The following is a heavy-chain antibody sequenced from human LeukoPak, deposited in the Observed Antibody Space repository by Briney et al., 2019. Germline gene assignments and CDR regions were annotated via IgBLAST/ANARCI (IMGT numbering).Heavy chain of an antibody. CDR3: ARRIESYCSSTSCHRERVYYYYGMDV. J-gene: IGHJ6*02. V-gene: IGHV1-18*01. D-gene: IGHD2-2*01. CDR1: GYTFTSYG. CDR2: ISAYNGNT. Sequence: ASVKVSCKASGYTFTSYGISWVRQAPGQGLEWMGWISAYNGNTNYAQKLQGRVTMTTDTSTSTAYMELRSLRSDDTAVYYCARRIESYCSSTSCHRERVYYYYGMDVWGQGTTVTVSS.